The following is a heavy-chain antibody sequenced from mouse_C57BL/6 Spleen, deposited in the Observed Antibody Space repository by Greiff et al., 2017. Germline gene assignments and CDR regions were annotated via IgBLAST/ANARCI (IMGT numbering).Heavy chain of an antibody. J-gene: IGHJ1*03. V-gene: IGHV1-69*01. CDR1: GYTFTSYW. CDR3: ARRDYGNYNFDV. Sequence: VQLQQPGAELVMPGASVKLSCKASGYTFTSYWMHWVKQRPGQGLEWIGEIAPSDSYTNYNQKFKGKSTLTVDKSSSTTYMQLSSLTSEDSAVYYCARRDYGNYNFDVWGTGTTVTVSS. D-gene: IGHD2-1*01. CDR2: IAPSDSYT.